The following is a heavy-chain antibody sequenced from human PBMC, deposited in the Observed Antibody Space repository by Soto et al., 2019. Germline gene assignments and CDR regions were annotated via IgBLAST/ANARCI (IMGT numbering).Heavy chain of an antibody. CDR3: ARDRVRGAAARYYYYYGMDV. V-gene: IGHV3-48*02. D-gene: IGHD3-10*01. CDR1: GFTFNGYA. CDR2: ISNSRSTI. J-gene: IGHJ6*02. Sequence: SLRLSCAASGFTFNGYAMHWVRQAPGKGLEWVSYISNSRSTIYYADSVKGRFTISRDNSKNTLYLQMNSLRDEGTAVYYCARDRVRGAAARYYYYYGMDVWGQGTTVTVSS.